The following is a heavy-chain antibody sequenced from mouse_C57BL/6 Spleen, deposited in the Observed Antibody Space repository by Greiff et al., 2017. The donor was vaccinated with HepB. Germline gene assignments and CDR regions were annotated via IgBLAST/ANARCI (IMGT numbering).Heavy chain of an antibody. CDR1: GFNIKDYY. V-gene: IGHV14-2*01. Sequence: VQLQQSGAELVKPGASVKLSCTASGFNIKDYYMHWVKQRTEQGLEWIGRIDPEDGETKYAQKFQCKATLTADTSSNTAYLQLSSLPSEDTAVYYCARTYAMDYWGQGTSVTVSS. CDR3: ARTYAMDY. J-gene: IGHJ4*01. CDR2: IDPEDGET.